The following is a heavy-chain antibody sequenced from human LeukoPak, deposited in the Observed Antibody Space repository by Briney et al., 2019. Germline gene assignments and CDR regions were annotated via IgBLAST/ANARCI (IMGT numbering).Heavy chain of an antibody. CDR2: INHSGST. CDR3: ARGPYCSGGXCYLIYYFDY. CDR1: GGSFSGYY. D-gene: IGHD2-15*01. V-gene: IGHV4-34*01. Sequence: SETLSLTCAVYGGSFSGYYWSWIRQPPGKGLEWIGEINHSGSTNYNPSLKSRVPISVDTSKNQFSLKLSSVPAADTAVYYCARGPYCSGGXCYLIYYFDYWGQGTLVTVSS. J-gene: IGHJ4*02.